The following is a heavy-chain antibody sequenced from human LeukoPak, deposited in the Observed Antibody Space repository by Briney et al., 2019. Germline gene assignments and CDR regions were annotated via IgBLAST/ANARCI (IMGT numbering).Heavy chain of an antibody. CDR1: GGTFSSYA. J-gene: IGHJ4*02. CDR3: ARDRIGYSYGLGSYYFDY. V-gene: IGHV1-69*04. D-gene: IGHD5-18*01. CDR2: IIPILGIA. Sequence: SVKVSCRASGGTFSSYAISWVRQAPGQGLEWMGRIIPILGIANYAQKFQGRVTITADKSTSTAYMELSSLRSEDTAVYYCARDRIGYSYGLGSYYFDYWGQGTLVTVSS.